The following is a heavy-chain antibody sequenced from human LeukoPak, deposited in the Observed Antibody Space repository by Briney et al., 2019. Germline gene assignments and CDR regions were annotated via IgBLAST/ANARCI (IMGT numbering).Heavy chain of an antibody. CDR2: INPNSGGT. Sequence: ASLKVSCKASGYTFTCYYMHWVRQAPGQGLEWMGWINPNSGGTNYAQKFQGRVTMTRDTSISTAYMELSRLRSDDTAVYYCARDLLRGGLLEVPPPSWYYYYYGMDVWGQGTTVTVSS. V-gene: IGHV1-2*02. D-gene: IGHD3-3*01. CDR3: ARDLLRGGLLEVPPPSWYYYYYGMDV. CDR1: GYTFTCYY. J-gene: IGHJ6*02.